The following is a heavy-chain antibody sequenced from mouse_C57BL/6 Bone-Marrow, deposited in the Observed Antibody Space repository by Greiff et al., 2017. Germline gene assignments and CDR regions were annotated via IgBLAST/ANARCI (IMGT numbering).Heavy chain of an antibody. J-gene: IGHJ3*01. CDR2: IDPSDSYT. CDR3: AVSYYDYGGFAY. D-gene: IGHD2-4*01. CDR1: GYTFTSYW. Sequence: QVQLQQPGAELVMPGASVKLSCKASGYTFTSYWMPWVKQRPGQGLEWIGEIDPSDSYTNYNQKFKGKSTLAVDTSSSTANMQLSSLTSVDSAVYYVAVSYYDYGGFAYWGQGTLVTVSA. V-gene: IGHV1-69*01.